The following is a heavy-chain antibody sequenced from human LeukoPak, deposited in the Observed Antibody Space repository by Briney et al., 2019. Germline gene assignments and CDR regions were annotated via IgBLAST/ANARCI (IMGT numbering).Heavy chain of an antibody. D-gene: IGHD6-19*01. CDR1: GGSFSGYY. V-gene: IGHV4-34*01. J-gene: IGHJ4*02. CDR3: ARDSGWSYYFDY. Sequence: ETLSLTCAVYGGSFSGYYWSWIRQPPGKGLEWIGEINHSGSTNYNPSLKSRVTISVDTSKNQFSLKLSSVTAADTAVYYCARDSGWSYYFDYWGQGTLVTVSS. CDR2: INHSGST.